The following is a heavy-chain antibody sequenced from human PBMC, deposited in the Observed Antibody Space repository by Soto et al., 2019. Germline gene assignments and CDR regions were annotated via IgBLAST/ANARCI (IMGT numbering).Heavy chain of an antibody. J-gene: IGHJ6*02. CDR3: VREKTATIFGVVTHSGMDV. CDR1: AFTFSRYD. Sequence: GSLRLSCPASAFTFSRYDMHWVRQATGKGLEWVSAIGTAGDTHYPGSVKGRFTISRENDKNSFYLQMDSLRAGDTAVYYCVREKTATIFGVVTHSGMDVWGQGTTVTVSS. D-gene: IGHD3-3*01. V-gene: IGHV3-13*01. CDR2: IGTAGDT.